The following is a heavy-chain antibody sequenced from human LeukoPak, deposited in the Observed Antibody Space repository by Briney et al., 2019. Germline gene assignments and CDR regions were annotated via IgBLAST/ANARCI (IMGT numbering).Heavy chain of an antibody. CDR3: AKEGKYGGTYYVKRYFDY. J-gene: IGHJ4*02. Sequence: GGSLRLSCAASGFTFSHYGMHWGREAPGKGLEWVAVISYDGNNQYYADSVKGRFTISRDNSKNTLYLQVSSLRAEDTAVYYCAKEGKYGGTYYVKRYFDYRGQGTLVTVCS. V-gene: IGHV3-30*18. D-gene: IGHD1-26*01. CDR2: ISYDGNNQ. CDR1: GFTFSHYG.